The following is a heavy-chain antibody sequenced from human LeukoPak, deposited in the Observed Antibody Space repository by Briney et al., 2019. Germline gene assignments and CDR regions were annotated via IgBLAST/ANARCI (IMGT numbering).Heavy chain of an antibody. CDR2: SNDGGGT. CDR3: AKGSSGYFVDP. D-gene: IGHD3-22*01. V-gene: IGHV3-23*01. CDR1: GFIFNKYG. Sequence: GWSLTLSCAASGFIFNKYGLIGVRQAPAKEREWVAASNDGGGTNYADFVKGRFTISRDNSKNPLFLQMNSLRAEDTALYSCAKGSSGYFVDPWGQGTLVTVSS. J-gene: IGHJ5*02.